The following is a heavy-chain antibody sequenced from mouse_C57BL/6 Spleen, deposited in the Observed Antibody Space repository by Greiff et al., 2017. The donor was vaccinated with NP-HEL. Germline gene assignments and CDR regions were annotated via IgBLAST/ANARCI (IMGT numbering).Heavy chain of an antibody. V-gene: IGHV5-6*01. D-gene: IGHD4-1*01. CDR3: ARLGRDAMDY. CDR2: ISSGGSYT. Sequence: EVQLVESGGDLVKPGGSLKLSCAASGFTFSSYGMSWVRQTPDKRLEWVATISSGGSYTYYPDSVKGRFTSSRDNAKNTLYLQMSSLKSEDTAMYYCARLGRDAMDYWGQGTSVTVSS. J-gene: IGHJ4*01. CDR1: GFTFSSYG.